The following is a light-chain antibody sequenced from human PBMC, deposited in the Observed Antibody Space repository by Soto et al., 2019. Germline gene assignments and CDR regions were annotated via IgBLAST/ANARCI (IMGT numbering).Light chain of an antibody. Sequence: IQLTQSPSSLSASVGDTVTITCRASQAIGSYFAWYQQRPGTAPKLLIYSASTLHSGVPSRFSGSGSGTDFNLTISSLQPEDFATYYCQQVDSYPRTFGPGTTVEI. V-gene: IGKV1-9*01. CDR1: QAIGSY. CDR2: SAS. J-gene: IGKJ3*01. CDR3: QQVDSYPRT.